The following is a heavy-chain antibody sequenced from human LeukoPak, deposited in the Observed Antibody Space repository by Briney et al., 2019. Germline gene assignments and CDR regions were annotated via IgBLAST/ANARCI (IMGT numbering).Heavy chain of an antibody. V-gene: IGHV4-34*01. CDR1: GGSFSGYY. Sequence: PSETLSLTCAVYGGSFSGYYWSWIRQPPGKGLEWIGEINHSGSTNYNPSLKSRVTISVDTSKNQFSLKLSSVTAADPAVYYCARLPLGYCSSTSCYDLVYWGQGTLVTVSS. CDR3: ARLPLGYCSSTSCYDLVY. D-gene: IGHD2-2*01. J-gene: IGHJ4*02. CDR2: INHSGST.